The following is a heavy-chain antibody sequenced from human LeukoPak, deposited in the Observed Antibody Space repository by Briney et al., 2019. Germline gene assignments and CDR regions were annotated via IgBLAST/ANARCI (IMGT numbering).Heavy chain of an antibody. D-gene: IGHD6-6*01. J-gene: IGHJ4*02. CDR3: AKDMVGSSSFIHPDY. CDR1: GFTFDDYA. V-gene: IGHV3-9*01. Sequence: GRSLRLSCAASGFTFDDYAMHWVRQAPGKGLEWVSGISWNSGSIGYADSVKGRFTISRDNAKNSLYLQMNSLRAEDTALYYCAKDMVGSSSFIHPDYWGQGTLVTVSS. CDR2: ISWNSGSI.